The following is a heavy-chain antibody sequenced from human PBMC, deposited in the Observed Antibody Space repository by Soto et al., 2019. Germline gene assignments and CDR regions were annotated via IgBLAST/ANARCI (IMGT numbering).Heavy chain of an antibody. J-gene: IGHJ4*02. D-gene: IGHD5-18*01. CDR2: IPYDGSNK. Sequence: QVQLVESGGGVVQPGRSLRLSCAASGFTFNSYAMHWVRQAPGKGLEWVAVIPYDGSNKYFADSVKGRFTISRDNSKNTLYLQMNSLRAEDTAVYYCARERGYTVSPDFDYWGQGTLVTVSS. CDR1: GFTFNSYA. V-gene: IGHV3-30-3*01. CDR3: ARERGYTVSPDFDY.